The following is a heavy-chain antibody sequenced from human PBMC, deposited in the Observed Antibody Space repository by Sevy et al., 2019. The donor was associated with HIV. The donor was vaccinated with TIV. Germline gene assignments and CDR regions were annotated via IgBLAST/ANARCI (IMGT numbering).Heavy chain of an antibody. CDR2: ISDNNGNT. CDR3: ARGDISGWSDY. V-gene: IGHV1-18*01. J-gene: IGHJ4*02. Sequence: ASVKVSCKASGYTLTSYGISWVRQAPGQGLEWMGWISDNNGNTIYAQKLQGRVTMTTDTSTSTAYMELRSLRSDDTAVYYCARGDISGWSDYWGQGTLVTVSS. CDR1: GYTLTSYG. D-gene: IGHD6-19*01.